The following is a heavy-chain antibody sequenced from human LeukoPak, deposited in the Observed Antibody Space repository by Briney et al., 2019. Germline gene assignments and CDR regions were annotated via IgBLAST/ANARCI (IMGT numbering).Heavy chain of an antibody. V-gene: IGHV3-48*03. D-gene: IGHD4-17*01. Sequence: GGSLRLSCSASGFTFRSFAMHWVRQAPGKGLEWVSYISSSGSAIYYADSVKGRFTISRDNAKNSLYLQMNSLRAEDTAVYYCARVPTRGDYRLDYWGQGTLVTVSS. CDR3: ARVPTRGDYRLDY. J-gene: IGHJ4*02. CDR1: GFTFRSFA. CDR2: ISSSGSAI.